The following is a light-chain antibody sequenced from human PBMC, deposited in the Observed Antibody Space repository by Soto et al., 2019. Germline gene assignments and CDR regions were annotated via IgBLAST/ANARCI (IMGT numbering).Light chain of an antibody. J-gene: IGLJ3*02. CDR1: SSDVVGYNY. Sequence: QSVLTQPPSASGSPGQSVTISCTGTSSDVVGYNYVSWYQQHPGKAPKLMIYEVNKRPSGVPDRFSGSKSGNTASLTVSGLQAEDEADYYCSSYAGSNNWVFGGGTKLTVL. CDR3: SSYAGSNNWV. CDR2: EVN. V-gene: IGLV2-8*01.